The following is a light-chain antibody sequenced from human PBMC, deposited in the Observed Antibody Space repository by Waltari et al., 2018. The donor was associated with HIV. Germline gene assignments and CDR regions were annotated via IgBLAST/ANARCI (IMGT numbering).Light chain of an antibody. J-gene: IGLJ2*01. CDR1: NIGRNS. CDR2: DAV. V-gene: IGLV3-21*02. Sequence: SYVLTQAPSISVAPGQTATIACANIGRNSARVYRRKPGRAPLFVVLDAVDRSYGIPARFSGARSGERATLTISGVEAGDEADYYCQVWDRGYKEAVFGGGT. CDR3: QVWDRGYKEAV.